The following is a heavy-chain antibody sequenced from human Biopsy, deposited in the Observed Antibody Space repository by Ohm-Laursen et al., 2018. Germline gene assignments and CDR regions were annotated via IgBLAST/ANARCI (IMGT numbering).Heavy chain of an antibody. V-gene: IGHV3-21*01. J-gene: IGHJ6*02. CDR3: ARDDGFYARTSGMDV. Sequence: LSLTCAASTFTFSSDSVNWVRQAPGKGLEWVSYINSDASYIYYGVSVRGRFTISRDNAKNSVYLQMNSLRVEDTAVYYCARDDGFYARTSGMDVWGQGTTVTVSS. CDR2: INSDASYI. CDR1: TFTFSSDS. D-gene: IGHD2-8*01.